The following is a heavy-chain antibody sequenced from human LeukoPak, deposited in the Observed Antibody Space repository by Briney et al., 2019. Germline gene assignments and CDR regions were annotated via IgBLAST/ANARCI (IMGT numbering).Heavy chain of an antibody. Sequence: GGPLRLSCAASGFTFNTYGMHWVRQAPGKGLEWVAALSYDGSDKWYTDSVKGRFTISRDNAKNSLYLQMNSLRDEDTAVYYCAGDMILGCSGGSCYIDWGQGTLVTVSS. V-gene: IGHV3-30*03. CDR3: AGDMILGCSGGSCYID. D-gene: IGHD2-15*01. CDR2: LSYDGSDK. J-gene: IGHJ4*02. CDR1: GFTFNTYG.